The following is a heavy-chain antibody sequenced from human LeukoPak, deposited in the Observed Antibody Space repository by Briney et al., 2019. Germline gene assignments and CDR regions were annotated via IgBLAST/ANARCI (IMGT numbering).Heavy chain of an antibody. D-gene: IGHD5-12*01. CDR3: AGPSGYDKYYFDY. J-gene: IGHJ4*02. CDR2: IYYSGST. Sequence: SETLSLTCTVSGGSISSYYWSWIRQPPGKGLEWIGYIYYSGSTNYNPSLKSRVTISVDTSKNQFSLKLSSVTAADTAVYYCAGPSGYDKYYFDYWGQGTLVTVSS. V-gene: IGHV4-59*01. CDR1: GGSISSYY.